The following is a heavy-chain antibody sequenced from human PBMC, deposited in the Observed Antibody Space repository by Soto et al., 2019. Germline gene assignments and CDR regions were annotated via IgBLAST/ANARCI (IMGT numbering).Heavy chain of an antibody. J-gene: IGHJ4*02. Sequence: QVQLVQSGAEVKKPGSSVKVSCKASGGTFSSYAISWVRQAPGQGLEWIGGIIPIFGTANYAQKFQGRVTITADESTSTAYMELSSLRSEDTAVYYCARDLEIVATTGQGYWGQGTLVTVSS. CDR1: GGTFSSYA. CDR2: IIPIFGTA. V-gene: IGHV1-69*01. CDR3: ARDLEIVATTGQGY. D-gene: IGHD5-12*01.